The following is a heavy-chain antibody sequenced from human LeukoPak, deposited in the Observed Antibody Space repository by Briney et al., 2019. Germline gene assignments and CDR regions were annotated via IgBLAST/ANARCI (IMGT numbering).Heavy chain of an antibody. CDR3: VRENDSTGYPFGY. CDR1: GYTFTTYG. D-gene: IGHD3-22*01. J-gene: IGHJ4*02. CDR2: ISAYNGNT. V-gene: IGHV1-18*01. Sequence: GASVKVSCKASGYTFTTYGIGWVRQAPGQGLEWMGCISAYNGNTNYAQKLQGRVTMTRDTSTSTAYMELRSLRSDDTAVYYCVRENDSTGYPFGYWGQGTLVTVSS.